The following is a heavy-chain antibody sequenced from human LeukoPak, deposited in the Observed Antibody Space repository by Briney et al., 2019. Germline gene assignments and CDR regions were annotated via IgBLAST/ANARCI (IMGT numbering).Heavy chain of an antibody. Sequence: PGGSLRLSCAASRFTFGSYWMSWVRQAPGKGLEWVANVKQDGGEKYYVDSVKGRFTISRDNAKNSLYLQMSSLRADDTAVYYCARVESSGWYGAFDYWGQGMLVTVS. D-gene: IGHD6-19*01. V-gene: IGHV3-7*03. J-gene: IGHJ4*02. CDR3: ARVESSGWYGAFDY. CDR2: VKQDGGEK. CDR1: RFTFGSYW.